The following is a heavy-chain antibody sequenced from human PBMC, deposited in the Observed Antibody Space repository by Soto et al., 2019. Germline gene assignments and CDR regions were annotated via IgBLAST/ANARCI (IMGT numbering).Heavy chain of an antibody. CDR1: GFPFSNYA. D-gene: IGHD1-7*01. CDR3: ARRHNWNYVLDY. V-gene: IGHV3-23*01. J-gene: IGHJ4*02. CDR2: IRDSADST. Sequence: PXVSLRLSCAASGFPFSNYAMSWVRQAPGKGLEWVSSIRDSADSTYYADSVQGRFSISRDNSKNTLYLQMNSLSAEDTAMYYCARRHNWNYVLDYWGQGTLVTVSS.